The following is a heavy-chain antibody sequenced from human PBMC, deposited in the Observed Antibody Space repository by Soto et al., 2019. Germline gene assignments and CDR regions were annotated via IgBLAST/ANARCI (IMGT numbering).Heavy chain of an antibody. Sequence: QQQQWGAGLLKPSETLSLSCAVYGASFSGYYWNWIRQSPGKGLEWIGEINQSGSTNYSPSLKTRVTVSVDTSKKQISLRLSSVTAADTAVYYCARRFSGTGRYFDYWGQGTLVTVSS. J-gene: IGHJ4*02. V-gene: IGHV4-34*02. CDR1: GASFSGYY. D-gene: IGHD1-1*01. CDR3: ARRFSGTGRYFDY. CDR2: INQSGST.